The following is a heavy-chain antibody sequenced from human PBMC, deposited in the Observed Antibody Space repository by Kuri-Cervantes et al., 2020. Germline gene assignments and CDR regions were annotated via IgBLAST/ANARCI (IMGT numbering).Heavy chain of an antibody. Sequence: ESLKISCAASGFTFSSYSMNWVRQPPGKGLEWIGEINHSGSTNYNPSLKSRVTISVDTSKNQFSLKLSSVTAADTAVYYCARCLRLPIDYWGQGTLVTVSS. CDR3: ARCLRLPIDY. CDR1: GFTFSSYS. J-gene: IGHJ4*02. V-gene: IGHV4-34*01. CDR2: INHSGST. D-gene: IGHD6-25*01.